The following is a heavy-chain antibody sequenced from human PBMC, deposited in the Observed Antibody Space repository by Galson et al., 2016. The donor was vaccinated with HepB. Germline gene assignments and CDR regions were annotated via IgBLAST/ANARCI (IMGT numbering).Heavy chain of an antibody. Sequence: SLRLSCAASGFTFSKRGMHWVRQAPGKGLEWVAADSTDGRRKFYADSVKGPFTISRDNSNNMLFLQMSSLRVDDTAVYYCAKRHEYCPPVGCSVDSWGQGTLVSVSS. J-gene: IGHJ4*02. V-gene: IGHV3-30*18. D-gene: IGHD2/OR15-2a*01. CDR1: GFTFSKRG. CDR2: DSTDGRRK. CDR3: AKRHEYCPPVGCSVDS.